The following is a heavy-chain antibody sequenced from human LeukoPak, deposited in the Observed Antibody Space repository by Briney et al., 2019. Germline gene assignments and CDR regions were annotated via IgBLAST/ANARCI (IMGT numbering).Heavy chain of an antibody. CDR2: INPNSGGT. J-gene: IGHJ4*02. CDR1: GYTFTGYY. V-gene: IGHV1-2*02. Sequence: VASVKVSCKASGYTFTGYYMHWVRQAPGQGLEWMGWINPNSGGTNYAQKFQGRVTMTRDTSISTAYMELSRLRSDDTAVYYCAREGYDILTGYSPTPDYWGQGTPVTVSS. CDR3: AREGYDILTGYSPTPDY. D-gene: IGHD3-9*01.